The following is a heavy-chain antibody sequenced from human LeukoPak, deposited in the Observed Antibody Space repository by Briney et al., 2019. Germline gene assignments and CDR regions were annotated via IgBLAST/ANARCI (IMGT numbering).Heavy chain of an antibody. V-gene: IGHV3-23*01. J-gene: IGHJ4*02. Sequence: GGSLRLSCAASGFTFSSYAMSWVRQAPGKGVEWVSAINGSGGSTYYADSVKGRFTISRDNSKNTLYLKMNSLRAEDTAVYYCAKDPRIDYSDYLIDIDYWGQGTLVTVS. CDR3: AKDPRIDYSDYLIDIDY. CDR1: GFTFSSYA. CDR2: INGSGGST. D-gene: IGHD4-11*01.